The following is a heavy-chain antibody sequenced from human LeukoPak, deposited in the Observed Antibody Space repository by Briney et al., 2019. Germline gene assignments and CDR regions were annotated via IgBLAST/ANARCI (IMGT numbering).Heavy chain of an antibody. CDR2: ISGYNGNT. J-gene: IGHJ4*02. V-gene: IGHV1-18*01. Sequence: ASVKVSCKASVYTFSTYGIAWVRQAPGQGLEWMGWISGYNGNTNYAQKFQGRVTMTTDTTTTTAYMELRSLRSDDTAVYYCARDGYFDFWGQGTLVTVSS. CDR1: VYTFSTYG. CDR3: ARDGYFDF.